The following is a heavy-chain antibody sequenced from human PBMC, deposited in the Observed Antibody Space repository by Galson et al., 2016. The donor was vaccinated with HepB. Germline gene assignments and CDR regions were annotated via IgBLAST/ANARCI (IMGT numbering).Heavy chain of an antibody. J-gene: IGHJ4*02. V-gene: IGHV1-69*02. CDR1: GGSFNSYT. CDR3: ARVGYDSIGDGIDY. Sequence: SVKVSCKASGGSFNSYTTSWVRQAPGQGLEWMGRIVPLLGITNYAQKFQGRVTITADKSTSTAYMELSSLRSEDTAVHYCARVGYDSIGDGIDYWGQGSQVTVSS. D-gene: IGHD3-22*01. CDR2: IVPLLGIT.